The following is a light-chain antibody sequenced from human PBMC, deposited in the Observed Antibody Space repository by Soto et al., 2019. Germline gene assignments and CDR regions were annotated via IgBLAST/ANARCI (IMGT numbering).Light chain of an antibody. V-gene: IGLV1-40*01. CDR1: SSNIGAGYD. Sequence: QLVLTQPPSVSGAPGQRVTMYCTGRSSNIGAGYDVHWYQQLPGTAPKLLIYDNNNRPSGVPDRFSGSKSGTSASLAITGLQAEDEADYYCQSYDSSLSVVVLGGGTKLTVL. J-gene: IGLJ2*01. CDR2: DNN. CDR3: QSYDSSLSVVV.